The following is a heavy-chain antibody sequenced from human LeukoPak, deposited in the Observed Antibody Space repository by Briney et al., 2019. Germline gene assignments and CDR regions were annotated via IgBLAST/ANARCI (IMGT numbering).Heavy chain of an antibody. CDR3: ARGSGYDRKKPFDY. CDR2: IYYSGST. Sequence: SQTLSLTCTVSGGSISSGGYYWSWIRQHPGKGPEWIGYIYYSGSTYYNPSLKSRVTISADTSKNLFSLKLSSVTAADTAVYYCARGSGYDRKKPFDYWGQGTLVTVSS. CDR1: GGSISSGGYY. J-gene: IGHJ4*02. D-gene: IGHD5-12*01. V-gene: IGHV4-31*03.